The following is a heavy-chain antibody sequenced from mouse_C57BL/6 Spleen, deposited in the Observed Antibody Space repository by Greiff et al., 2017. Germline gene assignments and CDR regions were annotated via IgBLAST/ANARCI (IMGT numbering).Heavy chain of an antibody. J-gene: IGHJ3*01. V-gene: IGHV7-3*01. CDR3: ARYEDYDEFAD. D-gene: IGHD1-1*01. CDR1: GFTFTDYY. Sequence: EVMLVESGGGLVQPGRSLSLSCAASGFTFTDYYMSWVRQPPGRALEWLGFFINKANGYTTEYSASVKGRFTISRDNSQSILYLQMNALRAEDSATYYCARYEDYDEFADWGKGTLVTVSA. CDR2: FINKANGYTT.